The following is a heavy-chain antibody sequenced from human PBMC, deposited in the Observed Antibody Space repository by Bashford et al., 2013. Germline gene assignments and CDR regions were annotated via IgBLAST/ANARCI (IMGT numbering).Heavy chain of an antibody. D-gene: IGHD2-2*01. CDR3: ATRGQERGSAAILLL. Sequence: VASVKVSCKASGYTFTSYGISWVRQAPGQGLEWMGWISAYNGNTNYAQKLQGRVTMTTDTSTSTAYMELRSLRSDDTAVYYCATRGQERGSAAILLLWGQGTLVTVSS. CDR2: ISAYNGNT. V-gene: IGHV1-18*01. J-gene: IGHJ4*02. CDR1: GYTFTSYG.